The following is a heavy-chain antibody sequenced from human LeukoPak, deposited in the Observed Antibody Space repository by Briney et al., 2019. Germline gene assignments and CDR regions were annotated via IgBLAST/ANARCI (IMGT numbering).Heavy chain of an antibody. J-gene: IGHJ3*02. CDR2: IYHSGST. D-gene: IGHD3-3*01. CDR3: ARHPNHRTIFGVSDAFDI. CDR1: GYSISSGYY. Sequence: SETLSLTCAVSGYSISSGYYWGWVRQPPGKGLEWIGSIYHSGSTYYNPSLKSRVTISVDTSKNQFSLKLSSVTAADTAVYYCARHPNHRTIFGVSDAFDIWGQGTMVTVSS. V-gene: IGHV4-38-2*01.